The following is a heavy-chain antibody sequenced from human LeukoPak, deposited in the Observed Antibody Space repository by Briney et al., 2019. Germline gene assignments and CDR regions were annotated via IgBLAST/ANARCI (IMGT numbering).Heavy chain of an antibody. D-gene: IGHD1-26*01. J-gene: IGHJ5*02. CDR2: ISGYGGST. V-gene: IGHV3-23*01. CDR1: GFTFSSYA. CDR3: AKDPRGSHNWLDP. Sequence: GGSLRLSCAASGFTFSSYAMYWVRQAPVKGLEWVSSISGYGGSTYYADSVKGRFTISRDNSKNTLYLQMNSLGADDTAVYFCAKDPRGSHNWLDPWGQGTLVTVSS.